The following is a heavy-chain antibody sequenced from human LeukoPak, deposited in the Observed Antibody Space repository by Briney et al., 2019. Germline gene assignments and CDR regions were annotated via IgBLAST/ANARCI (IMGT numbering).Heavy chain of an antibody. CDR3: ARSPPQWLPAYFDY. V-gene: IGHV3-7*01. D-gene: IGHD6-19*01. Sequence: GGSLRLSCVASGFTFSSYWMSWVRQAPGKGLEWVANIKEDGSEKYYVDSVKGRFTISRDNAKNSLYLQMNSLRAEDTAVYYCARSPPQWLPAYFDYWGQGTLVTVSS. CDR1: GFTFSSYW. CDR2: IKEDGSEK. J-gene: IGHJ4*02.